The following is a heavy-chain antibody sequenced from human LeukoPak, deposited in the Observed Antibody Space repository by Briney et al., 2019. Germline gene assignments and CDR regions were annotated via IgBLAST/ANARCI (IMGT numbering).Heavy chain of an antibody. Sequence: GGSLRLSCAASGFAFSSYEMNWVRQAPGKGLEWVSYISSSGSTIYYADSVKGRFTISRDNAKNSLYLQMNNLRAEDTAVYYCARESSVNWFDPWGQGTLVTVSS. CDR1: GFAFSSYE. V-gene: IGHV3-48*03. CDR3: ARESSVNWFDP. CDR2: ISSSGSTI. D-gene: IGHD5/OR15-5a*01. J-gene: IGHJ5*02.